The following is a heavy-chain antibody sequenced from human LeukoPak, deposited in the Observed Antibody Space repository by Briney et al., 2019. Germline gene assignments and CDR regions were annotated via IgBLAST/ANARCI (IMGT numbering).Heavy chain of an antibody. D-gene: IGHD6-19*01. CDR3: ARDNGWYYFDY. V-gene: IGHV3-30-3*01. Sequence: GGSLRLSCAASGFTFSSYAMHWVRQAPGKGLEWVAVISYDGSNKYYAGSVKGRFTISRDNSKNTLYLQMNSLRAEDTAVYYCARDNGWYYFDYWGQGTLVTVSS. CDR1: GFTFSSYA. CDR2: ISYDGSNK. J-gene: IGHJ4*02.